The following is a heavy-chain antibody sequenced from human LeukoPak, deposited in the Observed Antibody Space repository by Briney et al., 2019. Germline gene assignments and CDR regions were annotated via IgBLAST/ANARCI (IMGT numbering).Heavy chain of an antibody. CDR1: GYTFTSYG. D-gene: IGHD6-19*01. CDR3: ARDAGGWYRNYYYYMDV. CDR2: ISAYNGNT. V-gene: IGHV1-18*01. Sequence: ASVKVSCKASGYTFTSYGISWVRQAPGQGLEWMGWISAYNGNTNYAQKLQGRVTMTTDTSTSTAYMELRSLRSDDTAVYYCARDAGGWYRNYYYYMDVWGKGTTVTVSS. J-gene: IGHJ6*03.